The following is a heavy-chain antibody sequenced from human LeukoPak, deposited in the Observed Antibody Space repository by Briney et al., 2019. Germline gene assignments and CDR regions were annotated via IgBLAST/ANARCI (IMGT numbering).Heavy chain of an antibody. J-gene: IGHJ4*02. CDR3: AKTSDQLLYSKFDF. Sequence: PGGSLRLSCSTSGFTFSFYGMHWVRQAPGKGLEWVAFIQYDGSFKFYADSVQGRFSISRDNSKNTLFLQMNSLRADDTAVYYCAKTSDQLLYSKFDFWGQGTLATVSS. CDR1: GFTFSFYG. V-gene: IGHV3-30*02. D-gene: IGHD2-2*02. CDR2: IQYDGSFK.